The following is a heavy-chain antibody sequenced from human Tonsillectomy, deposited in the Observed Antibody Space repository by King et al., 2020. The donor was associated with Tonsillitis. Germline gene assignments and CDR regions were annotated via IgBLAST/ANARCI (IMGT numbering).Heavy chain of an antibody. D-gene: IGHD2-2*01. V-gene: IGHV3-21*06. Sequence: VQLVESGGGLVQPGGSLRLSCAASGVTFSSYSMNWVRQAPGKGLEWVSSISRDSTYIYYSDSLKGRFTISRDNAKNSLYLQLNSLSAEDTAVYYCARDWGRLGYCSTTNCPDAFDLWGQGTKVTVSS. CDR3: ARDWGRLGYCSTTNCPDAFDL. J-gene: IGHJ3*01. CDR1: GVTFSSYS. CDR2: ISRDSTYI.